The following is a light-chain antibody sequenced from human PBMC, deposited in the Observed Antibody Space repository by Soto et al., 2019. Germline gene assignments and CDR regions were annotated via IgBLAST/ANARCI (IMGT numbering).Light chain of an antibody. CDR2: AAS. CDR3: QQTYSALTWT. Sequence: DIQMTQSPSSLSASVGDRVTITCRASQSITSYLNWYQQKPGKAPRLLAFAASRLQSGVPSRFSVGRSGSDFTLTISNVQPEDFATYYCQQTYSALTWTFGQGNKLEI. J-gene: IGKJ1*01. V-gene: IGKV1-39*01. CDR1: QSITSY.